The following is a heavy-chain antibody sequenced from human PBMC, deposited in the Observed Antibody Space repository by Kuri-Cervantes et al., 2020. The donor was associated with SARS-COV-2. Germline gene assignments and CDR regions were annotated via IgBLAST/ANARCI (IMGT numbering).Heavy chain of an antibody. Sequence: SHGSITSNFWTWIRQPPGRGLEWIGDVHSSGSTNYNPSLESRVTISTDTSKNQFSLKLSSVTAADTAVYYCASSLATNPEYFQHWGQGTLVTVSS. CDR2: VHSSGST. D-gene: IGHD6-13*01. CDR1: HGSITSNF. V-gene: IGHV4-4*08. J-gene: IGHJ1*01. CDR3: ASSLATNPEYFQH.